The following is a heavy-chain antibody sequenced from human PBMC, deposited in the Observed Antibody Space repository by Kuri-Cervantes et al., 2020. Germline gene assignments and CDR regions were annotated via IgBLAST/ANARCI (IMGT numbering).Heavy chain of an antibody. CDR2: INHSGST. V-gene: IGHV4-34*01. J-gene: IGHJ6*02. CDR1: GGSFSGYY. CDR3: ARRNQVYSSGWYGSASSSMDV. Sequence: SQTLSLTCAVYGGSFSGYYWSWIRQPPGKGLEWIGEINHSGSTNYNPSLKSRVTISVDTSKNQFSLKLGSVTAADTAVYYCARRNQVYSSGWYGSASSSMDVWGQGTTVTVSS. D-gene: IGHD6-19*01.